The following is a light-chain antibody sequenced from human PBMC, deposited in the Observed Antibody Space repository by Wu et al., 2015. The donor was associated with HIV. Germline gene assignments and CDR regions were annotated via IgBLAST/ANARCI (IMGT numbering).Light chain of an antibody. CDR1: QSV. V-gene: IGKV3-15*01. CDR2: GAS. J-gene: IGKJ2*01. CDR3: QQYNHWPQT. Sequence: ETVMTQSPASMSVSPGQRVILSCRASQSVGASTRTTGIPARFSGSGSGTDFTLTISSLQSEDFAVYFCQQYNHWPQTFGQGTKLEI.